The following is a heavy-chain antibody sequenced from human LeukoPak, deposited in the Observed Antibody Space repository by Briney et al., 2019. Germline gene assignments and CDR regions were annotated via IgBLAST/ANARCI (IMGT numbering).Heavy chain of an antibody. CDR1: GGSFSGYY. CDR3: ARDGSPVYYYYGMDV. V-gene: IGHV4-34*01. J-gene: IGHJ6*02. Sequence: SETLSLTCAVYGGSFSGYYWSWIRQPPGKGLEWIGEINHSGSTNYNPSLKSRVTMSVDTSKNQFSLKLSSVTAADTAVYYCARDGSPVYYYYGMDVWGQGTTVTVSS. CDR2: INHSGST. D-gene: IGHD2-2*03.